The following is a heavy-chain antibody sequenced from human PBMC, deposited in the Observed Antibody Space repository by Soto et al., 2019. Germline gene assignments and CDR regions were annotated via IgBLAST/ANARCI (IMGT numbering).Heavy chain of an antibody. CDR2: FYYSGST. J-gene: IGHJ6*03. CDR1: GGSISSSSYY. D-gene: IGHD5-12*01. V-gene: IGHV4-39*01. Sequence: SETLSLTCTVSGGSISSSSYYWGWIRQSPGKGLEWIGSFYYSGSTYYSPSLKSRVTISGDTSKKQISLRLSSVTATDTAVYYCARISVASRYMDVWGKGATVTVSS. CDR3: ARISVASRYMDV.